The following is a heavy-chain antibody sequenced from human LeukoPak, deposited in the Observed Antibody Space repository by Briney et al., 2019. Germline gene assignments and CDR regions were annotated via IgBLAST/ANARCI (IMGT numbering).Heavy chain of an antibody. CDR2: IYYSGST. Sequence: SETLSLTCTVSGGSISSYYWSWIRQHPGKGLEWIGYIYYSGSTYYNPSLKSRVTISVDTSKNQFSLKLSSVTAADTAVYYCASSVGSVVRFCFDYWGQGTLVTVSS. D-gene: IGHD1-26*01. J-gene: IGHJ4*01. V-gene: IGHV4-59*06. CDR3: ASSVGSVVRFCFDY. CDR1: GGSISSYY.